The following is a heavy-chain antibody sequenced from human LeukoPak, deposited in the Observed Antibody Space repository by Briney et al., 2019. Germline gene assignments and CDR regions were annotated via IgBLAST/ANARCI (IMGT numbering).Heavy chain of an antibody. CDR2: MNPNSGNT. V-gene: IGHV1-8*01. CDR3: ARSLYDYVWGSYRPNPKPFDY. D-gene: IGHD3-16*02. Sequence: ASVKVSCKASGYTFTSYDINWVRQATGQGLEWMGWMNPNSGNTGYAQKFQGRVIMTRNTSISTAYMELSSLRSEDTAVYYCARSLYDYVWGSYRPNPKPFDYWGQGTLVTVSS. CDR1: GYTFTSYD. J-gene: IGHJ4*02.